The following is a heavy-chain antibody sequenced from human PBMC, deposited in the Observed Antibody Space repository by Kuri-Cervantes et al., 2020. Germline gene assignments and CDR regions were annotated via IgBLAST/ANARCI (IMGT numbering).Heavy chain of an antibody. J-gene: IGHJ6*02. CDR3: AKGLADGPYYYYGMDV. Sequence: ASVKVSCKASGYTFTGYYMHWVRQAPGQGLEWMGWINPNSGGTNYAQKFQGWVTMTRDTSISTAYMELSSLRSEDTAVYYCAKGLADGPYYYYGMDVWGQGTTVTVSS. V-gene: IGHV1-2*04. CDR1: GYTFTGYY. CDR2: INPNSGGT.